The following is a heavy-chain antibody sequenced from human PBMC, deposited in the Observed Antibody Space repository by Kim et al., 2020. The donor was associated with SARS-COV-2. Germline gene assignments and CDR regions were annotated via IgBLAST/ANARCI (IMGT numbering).Heavy chain of an antibody. J-gene: IGHJ6*02. CDR1: GFTFSSYD. CDR2: IGTAGDT. CDR3: ARGYYDSSGYYPSGGYYYYGMDV. D-gene: IGHD3-22*01. V-gene: IGHV3-13*01. Sequence: GGSLRLSCAASGFTFSSYDMHWVRQATGKGLEWVSAIGTAGDTYYPGSVKGRFTISRENAKNSLYLQMNSLRAGDTAVYYCARGYYDSSGYYPSGGYYYYGMDVWGQGTTVTVSS.